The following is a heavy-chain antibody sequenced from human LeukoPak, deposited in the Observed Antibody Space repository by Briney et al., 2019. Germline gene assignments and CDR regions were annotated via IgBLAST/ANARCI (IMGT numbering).Heavy chain of an antibody. CDR1: GFTFSSYW. CDR2: IKQDGREK. Sequence: GGSLRLSCAASGFTFSSYWMSWVRQAPGKGLEWVANIKQDGREKYYVDSVKGRFTISRDNAKNSLYLQMNSLRAEDTAVYYCARGGHAGALDIWGQGTMVTVSS. V-gene: IGHV3-7*01. CDR3: ARGGHAGALDI. J-gene: IGHJ3*02. D-gene: IGHD6-13*01.